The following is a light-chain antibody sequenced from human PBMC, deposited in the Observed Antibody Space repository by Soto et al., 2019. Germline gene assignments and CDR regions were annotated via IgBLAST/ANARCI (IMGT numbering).Light chain of an antibody. J-gene: IGLJ3*02. V-gene: IGLV1-40*01. CDR1: SSNIGAGYD. CDR3: QSYDSSLRGWV. Sequence: QSVLTQPPSVSGAPGQRVTISCTGSSSNIGAGYDVHWYQQLPGTAPKLLIYGNNNRPSGVPDRFYGSKAGTSASLSITGLQADDEADYYCQSYDSSLRGWVFGGGTKLTVL. CDR2: GNN.